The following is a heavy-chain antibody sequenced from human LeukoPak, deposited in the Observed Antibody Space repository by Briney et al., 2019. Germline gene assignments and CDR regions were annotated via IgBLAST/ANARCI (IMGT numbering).Heavy chain of an antibody. CDR2: ISAYNGNT. J-gene: IGHJ5*02. V-gene: IGHV1-18*01. D-gene: IGHD2-15*01. Sequence: ASVKVSCKASGYTFTSYAMNWVRQAPGQGLEWMGWISAYNGNTNYAQKLQGRVTMTTDTSTSTAYMELRSLRSDDTAVYYCARDRGLYCSGGSCNEPFDPWGQGTLVTVSS. CDR1: GYTFTSYA. CDR3: ARDRGLYCSGGSCNEPFDP.